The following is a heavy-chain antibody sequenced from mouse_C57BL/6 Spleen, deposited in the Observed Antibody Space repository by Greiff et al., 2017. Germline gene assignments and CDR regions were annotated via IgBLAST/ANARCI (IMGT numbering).Heavy chain of an antibody. CDR1: GFNIKDYY. CDR2: IDPEDGET. J-gene: IGHJ2*01. V-gene: IGHV14-2*01. Sequence: VQLQQSGAELVKPGASVKLSCTASGFNIKDYYMHWVKQRTEQGLEWIGRIDPEDGETKYAPKFPGKATITADTSSNTAYLQLSSLTSEDTAVYYCANSVYYFPFDYWGQGTTLTVSS. CDR3: ANSVYYFPFDY. D-gene: IGHD1-1*01.